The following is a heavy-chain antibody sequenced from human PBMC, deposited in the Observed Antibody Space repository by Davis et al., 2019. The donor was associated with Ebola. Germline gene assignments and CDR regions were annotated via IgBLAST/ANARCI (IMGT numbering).Heavy chain of an antibody. Sequence: GESLKISCAASGFVFSSYVMSWVRRAPGKGLEWVSTLGLSADTYYADSVKGRFTISRDNSKNTVYLQMNSLRGEDTAMYYCARHVSGDFWYFDLWGRGTLVTVSS. CDR1: GFVFSSYV. D-gene: IGHD4-17*01. CDR3: ARHVSGDFWYFDL. J-gene: IGHJ2*01. CDR2: LGLSADT. V-gene: IGHV3-23*01.